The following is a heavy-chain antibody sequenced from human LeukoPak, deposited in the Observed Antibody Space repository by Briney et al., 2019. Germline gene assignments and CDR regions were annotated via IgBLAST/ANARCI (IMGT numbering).Heavy chain of an antibody. J-gene: IGHJ5*02. CDR1: GGTFSSYA. V-gene: IGHV1-69*13. Sequence: ASVKVSCKASGGTFSSYAISWVRQAPGQGLEWMGGIIPIFGTANYAQKFQGRVTITADESTSTAYMELSSLRSEDTAVYYCARVPHPDNWFDPWGQGTLVTVSS. CDR3: ARVPHPDNWFDP. CDR2: IIPIFGTA.